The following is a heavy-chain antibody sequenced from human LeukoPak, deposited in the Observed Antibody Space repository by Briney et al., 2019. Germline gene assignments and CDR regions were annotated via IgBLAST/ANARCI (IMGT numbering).Heavy chain of an antibody. CDR2: IYYSGST. D-gene: IGHD3-3*01. V-gene: IGHV4-39*01. J-gene: IGHJ4*02. CDR3: ARGPRRTYYDFWSGYPESALDY. CDR1: GGSISSSSYY. Sequence: SETLSLTCTVSGGSISSSSYYWGWIRQPPGKGLEWIGRIYYSGSTYYNPSLKSLVTISVDTSKNQFSLKLSSVTAADTAVYYCARGPRRTYYDFWSGYPESALDYWGQGTLVTVSS.